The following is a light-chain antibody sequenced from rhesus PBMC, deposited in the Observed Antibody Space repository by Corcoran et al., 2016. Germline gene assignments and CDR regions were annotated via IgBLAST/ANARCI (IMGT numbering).Light chain of an antibody. J-gene: IGLJ6*01. V-gene: IGLV3-29*01. CDR3: QVWDSSSDHDV. Sequence: SYDVTQPRSVSVSPGQTASITCGADNIGSKNVHWYQQKPAQAPVLVIYYDSDRPSGIPERFSGSNSGNTATLTISGVEAGDEADYYCQVWDSSSDHDVFGSGTKLTVL. CDR2: YDS. CDR1: NIGSKN.